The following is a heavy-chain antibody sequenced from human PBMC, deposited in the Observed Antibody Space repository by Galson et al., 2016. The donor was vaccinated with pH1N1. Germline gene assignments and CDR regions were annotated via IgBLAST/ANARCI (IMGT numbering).Heavy chain of an antibody. CDR1: GFTFSSFG. CDR2: ISASGGST. D-gene: IGHD3-22*01. V-gene: IGHV3-23*01. CDR3: AKHDGSGYYYSRRLS. Sequence: SLRLSCAASGFTFSSFGMTWVRQAPGKGLEWLSGISASGGSTYHADSVKGRFTVSRDNSKSTLFLQMSSLRTDDTAVYYCAKHDGSGYYYSRRLSWGQGTLVTVSS. J-gene: IGHJ5*02.